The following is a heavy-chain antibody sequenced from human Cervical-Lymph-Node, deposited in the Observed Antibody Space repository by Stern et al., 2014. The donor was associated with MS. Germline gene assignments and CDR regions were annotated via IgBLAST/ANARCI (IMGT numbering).Heavy chain of an antibody. J-gene: IGHJ4*02. CDR2: IYYSGST. CDR1: GGSISSDY. D-gene: IGHD5-18*01. CDR3: ARGRYSYGFPDY. V-gene: IGHV4-59*01. Sequence: QLQLQESGPGLVKPSETLSLTCTVSGGSISSDYWNWIRQPPGKGLEWIGFIYYSGSTNYNPSLKIRVTISLDTSKNQFSLRLSSVAAADTAVYYCARGRYSYGFPDYWGQGTLVTVSS.